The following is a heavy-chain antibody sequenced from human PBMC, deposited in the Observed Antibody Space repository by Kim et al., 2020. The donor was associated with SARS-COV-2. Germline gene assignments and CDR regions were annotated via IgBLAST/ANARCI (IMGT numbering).Heavy chain of an antibody. V-gene: IGHV3-30*04. CDR2: ISYDGSNK. CDR3: ARVASIVGATNGDY. J-gene: IGHJ4*02. Sequence: GGSLRLSCAASGFTFSSYAMHWVRQAPGKGLEWVAVISYDGSNKYYADSVKGRFTISRDNSKNTLYLQMNSLRAEDTAVYYCARVASIVGATNGDYWGQGTLVTVSS. D-gene: IGHD1-26*01. CDR1: GFTFSSYA.